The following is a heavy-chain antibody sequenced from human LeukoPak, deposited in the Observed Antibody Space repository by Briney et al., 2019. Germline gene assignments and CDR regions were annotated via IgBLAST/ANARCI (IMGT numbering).Heavy chain of an antibody. CDR1: GFTFSNFV. D-gene: IGHD3-10*01. CDR3: VKDGSGSYYTYYFDY. CDR2: INDNGYNT. V-gene: IGHV3-64D*09. J-gene: IGHJ4*02. Sequence: GGSLRLSCSASGFTFSNFVMHWVRQAPGKGLEYVAIINDNGYNTDYAGSVKGRFTVARDNSKNTLYLQMSSLRPEDTAVYYCVKDGSGSYYTYYFDYWGQGTLVTVSS.